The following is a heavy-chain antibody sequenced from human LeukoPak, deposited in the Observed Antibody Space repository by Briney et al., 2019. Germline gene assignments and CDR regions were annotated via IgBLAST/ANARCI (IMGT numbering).Heavy chain of an antibody. CDR1: GGTISSYF. CDR2: IYYSGTT. J-gene: IGHJ4*02. Sequence: PSETLSLTCTVSGGTISSYFWTWIRQPPGKGLEWMGYIYYSGTTNYNPSLKSRVTISVDTSKNQFSLKLSSVTAADTAVYYCANKADSSSSSFDYWGQGTLVTVSS. V-gene: IGHV4-59*08. CDR3: ANKADSSSSSFDY. D-gene: IGHD6-6*01.